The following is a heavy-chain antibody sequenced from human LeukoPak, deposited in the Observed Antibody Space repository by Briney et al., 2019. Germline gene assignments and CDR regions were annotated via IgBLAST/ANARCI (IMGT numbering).Heavy chain of an antibody. D-gene: IGHD6-13*01. CDR2: ISPYNGNT. V-gene: IGHV1-18*01. Sequence: ASVKVSCKASGYTFTNYGVSWVRQAPGRGLERMGWISPYNGNTNSAQKLQGRVTMTTDTSTSTAYMDLRSLRSDDTAVYYCARGGPFQSSSWTVYYFDYWGQGTLVTVSS. CDR1: GYTFTNYG. J-gene: IGHJ4*02. CDR3: ARGGPFQSSSWTVYYFDY.